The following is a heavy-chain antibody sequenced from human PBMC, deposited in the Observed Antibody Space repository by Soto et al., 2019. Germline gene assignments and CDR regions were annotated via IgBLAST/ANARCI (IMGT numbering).Heavy chain of an antibody. J-gene: IGHJ4*02. CDR3: ARRGGSGTVDY. CDR1: GGSISSSSYY. Sequence: PSETLSLTCTVSGGSISSSSYYWAWLRQPPGKGLEWIGYIYYTGSTIYNPSLRSRVTISIDTSKSQFSLKLRTVTAADTAVYYCARRGGSGTVDYWGQGTLVTVSS. CDR2: IYYTGST. D-gene: IGHD3-10*01. V-gene: IGHV4-61*05.